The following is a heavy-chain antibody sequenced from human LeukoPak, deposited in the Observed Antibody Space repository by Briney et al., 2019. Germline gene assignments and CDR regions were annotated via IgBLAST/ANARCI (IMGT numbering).Heavy chain of an antibody. CDR3: AKVFRSGSYLSD. D-gene: IGHD1-26*01. V-gene: IGHV3-30*18. J-gene: IGHJ4*02. CDR1: GFTFSSYG. CDR2: ISYDGSNK. Sequence: GGSLRLSCAASGFTFSSYGMHWVRQAPGKGLEWVAVISYDGSNKYYADSVKGRFTISRDNSKNTLYLQMNSLRAEDTAVYYCAKVFRSGSYLSDRGQGTLVTVSS.